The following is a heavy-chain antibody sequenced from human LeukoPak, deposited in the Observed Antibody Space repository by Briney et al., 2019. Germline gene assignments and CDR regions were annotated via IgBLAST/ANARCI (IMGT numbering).Heavy chain of an antibody. CDR2: ISSGVST. J-gene: IGHJ5*02. D-gene: IGHD3-10*01. Sequence: GGSLRLSCAASGFTVSSNYMSWVRQAPGKGLEWVSVISSGVSTYYADSLKGRFTISRDNSKNSLFLQMNSLRAEDTAVYYCARGAEYDGSGSYYDGNWFDPWGQGTLVTVSS. CDR1: GFTVSSNY. CDR3: ARGAEYDGSGSYYDGNWFDP. V-gene: IGHV3-53*01.